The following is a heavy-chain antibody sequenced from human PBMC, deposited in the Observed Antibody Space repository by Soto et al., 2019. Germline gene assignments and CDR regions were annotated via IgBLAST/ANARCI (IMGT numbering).Heavy chain of an antibody. Sequence: ASVKVSCKASGYTFTGYYMHWVRQAPGQGLEWMGWINPNSGGTNYAQKFQGRVTMTRDTSISTAYMELGRLRSDDTAVYYCARVVRRNTVVTRYYYGMDVWGQGTTVTVS. D-gene: IGHD2-21*02. V-gene: IGHV1-2*02. CDR1: GYTFTGYY. CDR3: ARVVRRNTVVTRYYYGMDV. J-gene: IGHJ6*02. CDR2: INPNSGGT.